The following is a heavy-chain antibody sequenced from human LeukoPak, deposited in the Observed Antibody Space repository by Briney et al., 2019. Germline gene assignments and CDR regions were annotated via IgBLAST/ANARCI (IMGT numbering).Heavy chain of an antibody. CDR1: GYTFTSYE. J-gene: IGHJ4*02. Sequence: ASVKVSCKASGYTFTSYEINWVRQATGQGLEWMGWMNPNSGDTAYAQKFQGRITMTRSTSISTAYMELSSLRSEDTAAYYCARGLGTYDSSELTWPMISFWGQGTLVTVSS. CDR3: ARGLGTYDSSELTWPMISF. V-gene: IGHV1-8*01. CDR2: MNPNSGDT. D-gene: IGHD3-22*01.